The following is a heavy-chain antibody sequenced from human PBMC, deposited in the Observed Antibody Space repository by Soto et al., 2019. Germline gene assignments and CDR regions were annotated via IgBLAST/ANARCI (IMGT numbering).Heavy chain of an antibody. CDR1: GGTFSSYA. V-gene: IGHV1-69*01. D-gene: IGHD1-26*01. J-gene: IGHJ5*02. CDR3: ASVGFP. Sequence: QVQLVQSGAEVRKPGSSVKVSCKASGGTFSSYAISWVRQAPGRGLEWMGGIIPMFGTVKYAQKLQDRVTITADESTSTAYMELSSLRSEDTAMYYCASVGFPWGQGTLVTVSS. CDR2: IIPMFGTV.